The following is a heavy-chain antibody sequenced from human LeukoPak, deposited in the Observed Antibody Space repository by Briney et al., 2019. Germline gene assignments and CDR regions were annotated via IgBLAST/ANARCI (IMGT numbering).Heavy chain of an antibody. Sequence: GASVKVSCKASGYSFTNYYIHCVRQAPGQGLEWMGIIEPSGGSTSYAQKFQGRVTMTRDMSTSTVYMELSSLRSEDTAVYHCARGSSGSYLNYFDYRGQGTLVTVSS. CDR3: ARGSSGSYLNYFDY. CDR2: IEPSGGST. J-gene: IGHJ4*02. CDR1: GYSFTNYY. V-gene: IGHV1-46*01. D-gene: IGHD1-26*01.